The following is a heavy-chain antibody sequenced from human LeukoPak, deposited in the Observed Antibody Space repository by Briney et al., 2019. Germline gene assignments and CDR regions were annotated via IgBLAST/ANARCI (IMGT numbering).Heavy chain of an antibody. V-gene: IGHV3-30*02. CDR1: RFTFSSYV. J-gene: IGHJ4*02. Sequence: GGSLRLSCAASRFTFSSYVMHWVRQAPGKGLQWVAYIRYDGSNQYYADSAKGRFTISRDNSKNTLYLQMNSLRSEDTAVYYCAKDDSTSWYYFDYWGQGTLVTVSS. CDR3: AKDDSTSWYYFDY. CDR2: IRYDGSNQ. D-gene: IGHD6-13*01.